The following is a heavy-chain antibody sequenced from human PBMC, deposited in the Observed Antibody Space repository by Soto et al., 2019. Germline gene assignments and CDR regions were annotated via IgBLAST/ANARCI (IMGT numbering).Heavy chain of an antibody. Sequence: QVQLQESGPGLVKPSQTLSLTCTVSGGSISSGNYYWSWIRQPPGKGLEWIGFISYSGSTYYSTSRKSLVTISVDTSKSQFSLNLSFVTAADTAVYYCATMGTPATGLYFFDYWGQGSLVTVSS. CDR1: GGSISSGNYY. CDR3: ATMGTPATGLYFFDY. D-gene: IGHD2-15*01. V-gene: IGHV4-30-4*01. J-gene: IGHJ4*02. CDR2: ISYSGST.